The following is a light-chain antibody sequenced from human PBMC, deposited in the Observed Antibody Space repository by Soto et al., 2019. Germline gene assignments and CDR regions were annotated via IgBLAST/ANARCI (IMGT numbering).Light chain of an antibody. CDR1: PAISNY. CDR3: QKYNSAPRT. V-gene: IGKV1-27*01. CDR2: AAS. J-gene: IGKJ1*01. Sequence: DIQMTQSPSSLSASVGDRVTITCRASPAISNYLAWYQQKPGKVPKLLIYAASTLQSGVPSRFSGSGSGTDFTLTISSLQPEDVATYYCQKYNSAPRTFGQGTKVELK.